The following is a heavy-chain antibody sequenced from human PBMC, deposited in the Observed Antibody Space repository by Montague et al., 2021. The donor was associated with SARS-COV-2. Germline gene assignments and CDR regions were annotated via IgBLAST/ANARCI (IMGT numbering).Heavy chain of an antibody. CDR2: IYSGGST. D-gene: IGHD2-2*01. CDR3: ARDDRRTSKWSYGLDV. Sequence: SLRLSCAASGLTVSTNYLTWVRQAPGRGLEWVSVIYSGGSTYYADSVKGRFTVSRDNSKNTVYLQMNSPRVEDTAIYYCARDDRRTSKWSYGLDVWGPGTPVTVSS. J-gene: IGHJ6*02. CDR1: GLTVSTNY. V-gene: IGHV3-53*01.